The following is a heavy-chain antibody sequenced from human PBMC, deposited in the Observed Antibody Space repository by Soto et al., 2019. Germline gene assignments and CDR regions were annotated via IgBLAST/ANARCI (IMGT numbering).Heavy chain of an antibody. Sequence: ASVKVSCKASGYTFTSYDINWVRQATGQGLEWMGWMNPNSGNTGYAQKFQGRVTMTRNTSISTAYMELSSLRSEDTAVYYCARVEFSSSRRYYYYYYMDVWGKGTTVTVSS. CDR3: ARVEFSSSRRYYYYYYMDV. J-gene: IGHJ6*03. D-gene: IGHD6-6*01. CDR1: GYTFTSYD. CDR2: MNPNSGNT. V-gene: IGHV1-8*01.